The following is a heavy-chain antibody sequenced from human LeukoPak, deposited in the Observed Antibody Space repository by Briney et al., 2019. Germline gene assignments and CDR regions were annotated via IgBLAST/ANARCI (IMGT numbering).Heavy chain of an antibody. J-gene: IGHJ4*02. D-gene: IGHD1-26*01. CDR2: IFYSGST. Sequence: SETLSLTCTVSGGSISSYYWSCIRQPPGKGLEWIGYIFYSGSTKYNPSLKSRVTISVDTSKNKFSLKLSSVTAADTAVYYCATGWELLDYWGQGTLVTVSS. CDR3: ATGWELLDY. CDR1: GGSISSYY. V-gene: IGHV4-59*01.